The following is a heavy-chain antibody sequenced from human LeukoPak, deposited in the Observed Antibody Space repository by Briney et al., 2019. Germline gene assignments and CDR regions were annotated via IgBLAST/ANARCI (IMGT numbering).Heavy chain of an antibody. D-gene: IGHD2/OR15-2a*01. J-gene: IGHJ4*02. Sequence: GGSLRLSCAASGNYWMHWVRQVPGKGLVWVSHINSDGSWTSYADSVKGRFTISKNNAKNTVYLQMNSLRAEDTAVYYCVSFYETYWGRGTLVTVSS. CDR3: VSFYETY. V-gene: IGHV3-74*01. CDR1: GNYW. CDR2: INSDGSWT.